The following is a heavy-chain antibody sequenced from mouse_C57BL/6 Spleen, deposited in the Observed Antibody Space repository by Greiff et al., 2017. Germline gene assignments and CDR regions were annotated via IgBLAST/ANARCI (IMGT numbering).Heavy chain of an antibody. J-gene: IGHJ4*01. CDR1: GFSLTSYG. D-gene: IGHD1-1*01. V-gene: IGHV2-2*01. Sequence: QVQLKQSGPGLVQPSQSLSITCTVSGFSLTSYGVHWVRQSPGKGLEWLGVIWSGGSTDYNAAFISRLSISKDNSKSQVFFKMNSLQADDTAIYYCARNLPSFIATVVATGGYAMDYWGQGTSVTVSS. CDR3: ARNLPSFIATVVATGGYAMDY. CDR2: IWSGGST.